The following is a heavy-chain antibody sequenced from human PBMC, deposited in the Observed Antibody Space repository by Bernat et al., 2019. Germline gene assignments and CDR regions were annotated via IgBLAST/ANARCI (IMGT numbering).Heavy chain of an antibody. D-gene: IGHD6-13*01. J-gene: IGHJ3*02. CDR1: GFTFSSYA. CDR3: AMDRSSPRGYGFLDAFDI. V-gene: IGHV3-23*04. Sequence: EVQLVESGGGLVQPGGSLRLSCAASGFTFSSYAMSWVRQAPGKGLEWVSAISGSGGSTYYADSVKGRFTISRDNSKNTLYLQMNSLRAEDTAVYYCAMDRSSPRGYGFLDAFDIWGQGTMVTVSS. CDR2: ISGSGGST.